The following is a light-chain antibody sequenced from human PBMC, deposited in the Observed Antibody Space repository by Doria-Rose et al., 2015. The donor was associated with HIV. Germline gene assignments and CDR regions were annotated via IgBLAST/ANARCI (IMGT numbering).Light chain of an antibody. CDR1: QSFSSTY. CDR3: HQCGTSWT. Sequence: TQSPGTLSLSPGERATLSCRASQSFSSTYLAWYQQKPGQAPSLLIYDGSTGATGIPDRFSASGSGTDFTLTINRLEPEDFALYYCHQCGTSWTFGQGTKVEI. V-gene: IGKV3-20*01. J-gene: IGKJ1*01. CDR2: DGS.